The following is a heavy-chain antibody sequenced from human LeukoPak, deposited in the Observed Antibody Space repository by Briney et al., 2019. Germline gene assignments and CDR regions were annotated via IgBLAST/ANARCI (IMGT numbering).Heavy chain of an antibody. V-gene: IGHV3-21*01. J-gene: IGHJ4*02. CDR1: GFPFSSYT. CDR3: AREAYNACDY. Sequence: PGGSLRLSCAAFGFPFSSYTMDWVRQAPGKGLEWVSSISSSSTYIYYADSVKGRFTISRDNAKNSLYLQMNSLRAEDTAFYYCAREAYNACDYWARGTLVTVSS. CDR2: ISSSSTYI. D-gene: IGHD1-1*01.